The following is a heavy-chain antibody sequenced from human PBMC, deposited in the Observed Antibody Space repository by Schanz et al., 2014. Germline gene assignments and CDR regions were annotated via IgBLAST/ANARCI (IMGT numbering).Heavy chain of an antibody. CDR3: TTQQLGSHYLYGMDV. CDR2: IKQDGSEK. V-gene: IGHV3-7*03. Sequence: EVQLVESGGGLVQPGGSLRLSCAASGFIFSNSWMSWVRQAPGKGLEWVANIKQDGSEKYYVDSVKGRFTISRDNAKKSLYLQMNSLKTEDTAVYYCTTQQLGSHYLYGMDVWGQGTTVTVS. D-gene: IGHD6-13*01. CDR1: GFIFSNSW. J-gene: IGHJ6*02.